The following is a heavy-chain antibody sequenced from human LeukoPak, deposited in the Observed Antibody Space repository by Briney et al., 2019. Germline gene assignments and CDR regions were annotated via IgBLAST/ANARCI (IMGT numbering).Heavy chain of an antibody. D-gene: IGHD6-6*01. Sequence: GGSLRLSCAASGFTFSSYDLHWVRQAPGKGLEWVAVIWYDESNEYYADSVKGRFTISRDNSKNTLYLQMNSLRADDTAVYYCARGRYTSSPYFDYWGQGALVTVSS. CDR3: ARGRYTSSPYFDY. CDR1: GFTFSSYD. CDR2: IWYDESNE. J-gene: IGHJ4*02. V-gene: IGHV3-33*01.